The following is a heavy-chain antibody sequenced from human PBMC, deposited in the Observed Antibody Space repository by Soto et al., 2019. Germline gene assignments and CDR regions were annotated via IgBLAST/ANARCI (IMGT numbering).Heavy chain of an antibody. J-gene: IGHJ6*02. CDR1: GFTFRSFG. Sequence: QVQLVESGGGVIQPGTSLSLSCGSSGFTFRSFGMYWVRQAPGKGLEWVAVVSYDGNHKYYAVSVKGRFTVSRDNTKNMLYLQMNSLRGEDTAVYYCAKDVGQQLVLNYGRDVWGQGTTVTVSS. CDR2: VSYDGNHK. V-gene: IGHV3-30*18. D-gene: IGHD6-13*01. CDR3: AKDVGQQLVLNYGRDV.